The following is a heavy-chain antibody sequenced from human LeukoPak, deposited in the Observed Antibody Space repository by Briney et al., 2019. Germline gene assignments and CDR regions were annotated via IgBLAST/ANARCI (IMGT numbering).Heavy chain of an antibody. CDR2: INAGNGNT. CDR1: GYTFTSYA. V-gene: IGHV1-3*01. CDR3: ARGLRFLEWLSPPGYYYYGMDV. Sequence: GASVKVSCKASGYTFTSYAMHWVRQAPGQRLEWMGWINAGNGNTKYSQKFQGRVTITRDTSASTAYMELSSLRSEDTAVYYCARGLRFLEWLSPPGYYYYGMDVWGQGTTVTVSS. J-gene: IGHJ6*02. D-gene: IGHD3-3*01.